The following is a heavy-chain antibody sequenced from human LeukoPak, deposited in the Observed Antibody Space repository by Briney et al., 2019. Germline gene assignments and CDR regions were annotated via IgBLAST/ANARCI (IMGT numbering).Heavy chain of an antibody. CDR3: AKDEAWRPAAD. CDR2: IAGSGDSA. V-gene: IGHV3-23*01. Sequence: GGSLRLSCAPSGFTFTNYAMSWVRQAPGKGLEWVSSIAGSGDSAYYADSVKGRFTISRDNSKDTLYLQMNSLRAEDTAIYFCAKDEAWRPAADWGQGTLVTVSS. D-gene: IGHD2-2*01. CDR1: GFTFTNYA. J-gene: IGHJ4*02.